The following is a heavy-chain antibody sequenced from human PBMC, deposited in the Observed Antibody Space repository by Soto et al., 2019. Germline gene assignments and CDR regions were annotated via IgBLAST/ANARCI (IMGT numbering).Heavy chain of an antibody. CDR1: GFSFGGYA. J-gene: IGHJ4*02. V-gene: IGHV3-23*01. CDR3: ARCDGSATYCFFFAY. Sequence: GGSLRLSCAASGFSFGGYAMSWVRQAPGKGLEWVSSISGSGSTTYYADSVKGRFTISRDNSRNTLYLQMNSLRAEDTAVYFCARCDGSATYCFFFAYWGQGTPVTVSS. CDR2: ISGSGSTT. D-gene: IGHD3-10*01.